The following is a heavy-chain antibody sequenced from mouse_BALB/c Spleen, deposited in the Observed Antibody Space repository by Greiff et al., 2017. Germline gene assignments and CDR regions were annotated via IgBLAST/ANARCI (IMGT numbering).Heavy chain of an antibody. CDR1: GYTFTSYW. CDR2: IYPGNSDT. V-gene: IGHV1-5*01. CDR3: TRDDGYYTLFDY. J-gene: IGHJ2*01. D-gene: IGHD2-3*01. Sequence: VQLKESGTVLARPGASVKMSCKASGYTFTSYWMHWVKQRPGQGLEWIGAIYPGNSDTSYNQKFKCKAKLTAVTSTSTAYMELSSLTNEDSAVYYCTRDDGYYTLFDYWGQGTTLTVSS.